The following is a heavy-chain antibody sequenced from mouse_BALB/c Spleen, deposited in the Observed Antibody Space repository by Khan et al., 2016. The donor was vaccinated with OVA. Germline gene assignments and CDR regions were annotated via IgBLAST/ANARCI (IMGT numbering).Heavy chain of an antibody. CDR1: GFTFSNFG. V-gene: IGHV5-17*02. CDR2: IGSGGGPT. CDR3: ARLGDGGYFDV. D-gene: IGHD2-3*01. Sequence: EVQLVESGGGLVQPGGSRKLSCAASGFTFSNFGMHWVRQAPEKGLEWVAFIGSGGGPTSSADLGKGGFTTSRANPKNTLFLQMTSLRSEDTAMYYCARLGDGGYFDVWGAGTTVTVSS. J-gene: IGHJ1*01.